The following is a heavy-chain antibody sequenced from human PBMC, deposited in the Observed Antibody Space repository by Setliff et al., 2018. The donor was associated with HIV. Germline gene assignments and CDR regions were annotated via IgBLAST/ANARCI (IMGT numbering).Heavy chain of an antibody. Sequence: SVKVSCKASGYTFTGYYMHWVRQAPGQGLEWMGRINPNSGGTNYAQKFQGRVTMTRDTSINAVYMELSRLTFGDTAVYYCARSSYQQVDQKWVNWFDPWGQGTLVTVSS. J-gene: IGHJ5*02. CDR3: ARSSYQQVDQKWVNWFDP. CDR1: GYTFTGYY. D-gene: IGHD3-16*02. V-gene: IGHV1-2*06. CDR2: INPNSGGT.